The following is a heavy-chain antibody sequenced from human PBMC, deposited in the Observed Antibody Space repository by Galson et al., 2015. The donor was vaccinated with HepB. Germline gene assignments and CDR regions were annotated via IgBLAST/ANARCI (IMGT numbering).Heavy chain of an antibody. Sequence: TLSLTCTVSGGSISSGGYYWSWIRQHPGKGLEWIGEINHSGSTNYNPSLKSRVTISVDTSKNQFSLKLSSVTAADTAVYYCARDGSGSFDSAFDYWGQGTLVTVSS. J-gene: IGHJ4*02. CDR1: GGSISSGGYY. V-gene: IGHV4-31*03. CDR3: ARDGSGSFDSAFDY. CDR2: INHSGST. D-gene: IGHD1-26*01.